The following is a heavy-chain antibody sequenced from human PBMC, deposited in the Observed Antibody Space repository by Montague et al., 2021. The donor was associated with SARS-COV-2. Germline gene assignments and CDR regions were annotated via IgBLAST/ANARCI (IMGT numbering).Heavy chain of an antibody. V-gene: IGHV4-34*01. CDR2: INHSGRT. J-gene: IGHJ4*02. D-gene: IGHD6-13*01. CDR1: GGSFSGYY. CDR3: ARDRYSSSWYGQKYYFDY. Sequence: SETLSLTCALYGGSFSGYYWSWIRQPPGKGLEWIGEINHSGRTNXNPSLKSRVTISVDTSKNQFSLKLSSVTAADTAVYYCARDRYSSSWYGQKYYFDYWGQGTLVTVSS.